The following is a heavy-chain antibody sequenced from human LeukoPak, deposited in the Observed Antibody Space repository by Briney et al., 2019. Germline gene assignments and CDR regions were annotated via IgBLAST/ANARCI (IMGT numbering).Heavy chain of an antibody. CDR1: LDSTTSNF. D-gene: IGHD1-14*01. CDR2: IHRSGSP. CDR3: AREILGGFNPGAY. J-gene: IGHJ1*01. V-gene: IGHV4-4*02. Sequence: SETVSLTCTVSLDSTTSNFWSWVRQPPGKGLEWIGEIHRSGSPNYNPSLQSRVTISIDRSRNQIVLELSSVTAADTAVYYCAREILGGFNPGAYWAQGTLVTVSS.